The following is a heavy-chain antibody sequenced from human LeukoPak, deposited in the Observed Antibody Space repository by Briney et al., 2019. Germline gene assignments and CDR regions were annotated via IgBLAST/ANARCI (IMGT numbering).Heavy chain of an antibody. CDR2: ISYDGSNK. J-gene: IGHJ4*02. Sequence: GGSLRLSCAAPGFTFSSYVMHWVRQAPGKGLEWVAGISYDGSNKFYADSVKGRFTISRDNSKNTLYLQMNSLRAEDTAVYYCARDIGGSGGYSYGLDYWGQGTLVTVSS. CDR3: ARDIGGSGGYSYGLDY. V-gene: IGHV3-30-3*01. D-gene: IGHD5-12*01. CDR1: GFTFSSYV.